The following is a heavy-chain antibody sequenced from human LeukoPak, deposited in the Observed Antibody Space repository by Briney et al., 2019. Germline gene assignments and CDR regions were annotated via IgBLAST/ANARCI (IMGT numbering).Heavy chain of an antibody. CDR1: GGSISSGGYY. CDR3: AYSGIAAAGSFDY. D-gene: IGHD6-13*01. J-gene: IGHJ4*02. V-gene: IGHV4-30-4*08. Sequence: SETLSLTCTVSGGSISSGGYYWTWIRQPPGKGLEWIGYIYYSGSTYYNPSLRSRVTISVDTSKNQFSLKLGSVTAADTAVYYCAYSGIAAAGSFDYWGQGTLVTVSS. CDR2: IYYSGST.